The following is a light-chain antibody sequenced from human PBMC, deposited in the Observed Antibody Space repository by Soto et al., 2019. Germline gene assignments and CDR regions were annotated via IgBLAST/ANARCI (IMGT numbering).Light chain of an antibody. V-gene: IGLV2-11*01. CDR2: DVG. CDR1: SRDVGGYDY. Sequence: QSALTQPRSVSGSPGQSVTISCTGTSRDVGGYDYVSWYQQHPGKAPKFMIYDVGRRPSGVPERFSGSKSGNTASLTISGLQAEDEAEYHCCSYEGSSSYVFGSGTKVTVL. J-gene: IGLJ1*01. CDR3: CSYEGSSSYV.